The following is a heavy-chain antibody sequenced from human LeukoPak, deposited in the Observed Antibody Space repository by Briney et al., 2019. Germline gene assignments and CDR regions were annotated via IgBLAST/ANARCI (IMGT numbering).Heavy chain of an antibody. CDR3: ARHAGVISPMDV. CDR2: IFYSGST. V-gene: IGHV4-59*01. Sequence: SETLSLTCTVSGGSTNNYYWSWVRQPPGKGLEWIGYIFYSGSTNYSPSLKSRVTISVDTSNNQFSLKLNSVTAADTAVYYCARHAGVISPMDVWGQGTTITVSS. J-gene: IGHJ6*02. D-gene: IGHD2/OR15-2a*01. CDR1: GGSTNNYY.